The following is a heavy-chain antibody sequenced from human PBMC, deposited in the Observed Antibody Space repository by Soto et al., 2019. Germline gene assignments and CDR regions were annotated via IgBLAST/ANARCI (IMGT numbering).Heavy chain of an antibody. CDR2: VSYEGANK. D-gene: IGHD2-2*01. J-gene: IGHJ6*02. Sequence: QVQLVESGGGVVQPGGSLRLSCVTSGFTFSTYGMHWVRQAPGKGPEWVAVVSYEGANKYYGDSVKGRFTISRDNSKNSLYLQMNRLSVEDTAVYFCAKDLGYSSSWPGTINYKGMDVWGQGTTVTVSS. CDR3: AKDLGYSSSWPGTINYKGMDV. V-gene: IGHV3-30*18. CDR1: GFTFSTYG.